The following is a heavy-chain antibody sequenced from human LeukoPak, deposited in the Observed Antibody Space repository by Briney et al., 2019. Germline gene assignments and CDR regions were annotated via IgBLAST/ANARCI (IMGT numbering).Heavy chain of an antibody. J-gene: IGHJ5*02. CDR3: ARVEVRRYCSSTSCLNWFDP. Sequence: SETLSLTCAVYGGSLSGYYWSWIRQPPGKGLEWIGEINHSGSTNYNPSLKSRVTISVDTSKNQFSLKLSSVTAADTAVYYCARVEVRRYCSSTSCLNWFDPWGQGTLVTVSS. V-gene: IGHV4-34*01. CDR1: GGSLSGYY. D-gene: IGHD2-2*01. CDR2: INHSGST.